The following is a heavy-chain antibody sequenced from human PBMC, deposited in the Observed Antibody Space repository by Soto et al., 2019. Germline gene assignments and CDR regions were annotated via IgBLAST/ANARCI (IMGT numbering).Heavy chain of an antibody. CDR1: GFTFSSYS. Sequence: EVQLVESGGGLVKPGGSLRLSCAASGFTFSSYSMNWVRQAPGKGLEWVSSISSSSSYIYYADSVKGRFTISRDNAKNSLYLQMNSLRAEDTAVYYCARGQRITMLVVVITAPDYWGQGPLVTVSS. CDR2: ISSSSSYI. J-gene: IGHJ4*02. CDR3: ARGQRITMLVVVITAPDY. D-gene: IGHD3-22*01. V-gene: IGHV3-21*01.